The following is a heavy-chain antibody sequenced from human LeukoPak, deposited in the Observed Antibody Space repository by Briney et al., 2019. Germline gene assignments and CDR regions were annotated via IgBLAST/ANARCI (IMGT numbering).Heavy chain of an antibody. CDR2: IKRDGSEK. CDR3: AKDPGTVGITTMDY. Sequence: PGGSLRLSCAASGFTFDSHYMTWVRQAPGKGLEWAANIKRDGSEKNYVDSVKGRFTISRDKSKHMLYLQMNSLRAEDTAVYFCAKDPGTVGITTMDYWCQGTLVTVSS. V-gene: IGHV3-7*03. CDR1: GFTFDSHY. D-gene: IGHD1-26*01. J-gene: IGHJ4*02.